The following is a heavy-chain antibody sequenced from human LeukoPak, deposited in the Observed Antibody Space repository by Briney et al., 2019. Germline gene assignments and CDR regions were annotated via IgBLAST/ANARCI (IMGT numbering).Heavy chain of an antibody. CDR3: AREGTITAYNFDY. CDR1: GFTFSSYA. CDR2: ISASGGST. V-gene: IGHV3-23*01. J-gene: IGHJ4*02. D-gene: IGHD5-12*01. Sequence: GGSLRLSCAASGFTFSSYAMSWVRQAPGKGLEWGSAISASGGSTYDADSVQGRFTLSRDNSKNTLYLQMNSLRAEDTAVYYRAREGTITAYNFDYGGQGTLVTVSS.